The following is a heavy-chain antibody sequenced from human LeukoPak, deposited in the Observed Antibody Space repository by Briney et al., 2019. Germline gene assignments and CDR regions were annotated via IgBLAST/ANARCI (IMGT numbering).Heavy chain of an antibody. D-gene: IGHD3-22*01. CDR2: INHSGST. Sequence: SETLSLTCADYGGSFSGYYWSWIRQPPGKGLEWMGEINHSGSTNYNPSLKSRVTISVDTSKNQFSLKLSSVTAADTAVYYCARERRPFSRIVVVIRTKGAFDIWGQGTMVTVSS. CDR3: ARERRPFSRIVVVIRTKGAFDI. J-gene: IGHJ3*02. V-gene: IGHV4-34*01. CDR1: GGSFSGYY.